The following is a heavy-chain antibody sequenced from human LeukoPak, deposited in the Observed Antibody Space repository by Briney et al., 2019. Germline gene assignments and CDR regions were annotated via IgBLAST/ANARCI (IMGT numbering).Heavy chain of an antibody. D-gene: IGHD1-7*01. V-gene: IGHV3-15*01. CDR3: TSLWNGNYNFY. J-gene: IGHJ4*02. CDR2: IKSKTDGGTT. CDR1: GFTFSNAW. Sequence: TGGSLRLSCAASGFTFSNAWMSWVRQAPGKGLEWVGRIKSKTDGGTTDYAAPVKGRFTISRDDSENTLYLQMNSLKSEDTAVYYCTSLWNGNYNFYWGQGTLVTVSS.